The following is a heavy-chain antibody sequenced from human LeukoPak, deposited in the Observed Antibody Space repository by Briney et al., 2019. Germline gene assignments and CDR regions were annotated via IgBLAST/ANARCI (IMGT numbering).Heavy chain of an antibody. D-gene: IGHD3-22*01. CDR1: GFTFSSYG. V-gene: IGHV3-33*01. CDR2: LWYDGSNK. Sequence: GGSLRLSCAASGFTFSSYGMHWVRQAPGKGLEWVAVLWYDGSNKYYAESVKGRFTISRDNSKNTLYLQMNSPRAEDTAVYYCAREDYDSSGYYYDPHYFDYWGQGTLVTVAS. CDR3: AREDYDSSGYYYDPHYFDY. J-gene: IGHJ4*02.